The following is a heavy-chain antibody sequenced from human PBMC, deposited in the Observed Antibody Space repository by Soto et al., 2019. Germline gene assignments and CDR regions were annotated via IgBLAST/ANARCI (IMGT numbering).Heavy chain of an antibody. CDR2: ISGSGVST. D-gene: IGHD1-26*01. J-gene: IGHJ4*02. V-gene: IGHV3-23*01. CDR3: AKDPRGGSYCG. CDR1: GFTFSTSA. Sequence: EVQLLASGGGLVQPGGSLRLSCAASGFTFSTSAMGWVRQAPGQGLGWVSKISGSGVSTYYADSVKGRFTISRDNSNNTLYLQMNSLRAEDTVVYYCAKDPRGGSYCGWGKGTLVTVSS.